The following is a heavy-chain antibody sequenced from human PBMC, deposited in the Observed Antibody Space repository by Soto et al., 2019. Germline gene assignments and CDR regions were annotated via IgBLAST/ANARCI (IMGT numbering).Heavy chain of an antibody. CDR1: GFTFSSYA. J-gene: IGHJ6*02. CDR2: ISGRGGST. Sequence: GGSLRLSCAASGFTFSSYAMSWVRQAPGKGLEWVSVISGRGGSTYYADSVKGRFTISRDKSKNTLYLQMNSLRAEDTAVYYCLKGRQDYDYGMDVWGQGNTVTVSS. V-gene: IGHV3-23*01. CDR3: LKGRQDYDYGMDV.